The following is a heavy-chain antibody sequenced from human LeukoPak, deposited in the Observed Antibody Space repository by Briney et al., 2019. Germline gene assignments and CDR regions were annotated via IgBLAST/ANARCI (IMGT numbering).Heavy chain of an antibody. CDR2: INAGNGNT. D-gene: IGHD3-22*01. V-gene: IGHV1-3*01. Sequence: ASVKVSCKASGYTFTSYAMHWLRQAPGQRLEWMGWINAGNGNTKYSQKFQGRVTITRDTSASTAYMELSSLRSEDTAVYYCARDRGSDSSGYYYEYFDYWGQGTLVTVSS. CDR3: ARDRGSDSSGYYYEYFDY. J-gene: IGHJ4*02. CDR1: GYTFTSYA.